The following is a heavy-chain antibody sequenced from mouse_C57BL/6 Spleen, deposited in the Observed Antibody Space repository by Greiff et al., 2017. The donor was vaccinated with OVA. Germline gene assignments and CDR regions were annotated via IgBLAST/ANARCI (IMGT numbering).Heavy chain of an antibody. CDR1: GYSITSGYY. CDR2: ISYDGSN. CDR3: ARGHYSNYGAMDY. V-gene: IGHV3-6*01. Sequence: VQLQQSGPGLVKPSQSLSLTCSVTGYSITSGYYWNWIRQFPGNKLEWMGYISYDGSNNYNPSLKNRISITRDTSKNQFFLKLNSVTTEDTATYYCARGHYSNYGAMDYWGQGTSVTVSS. D-gene: IGHD2-5*01. J-gene: IGHJ4*01.